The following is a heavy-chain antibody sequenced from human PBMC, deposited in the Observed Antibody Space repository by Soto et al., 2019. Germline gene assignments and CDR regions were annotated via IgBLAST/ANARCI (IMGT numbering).Heavy chain of an antibody. CDR2: ISYDGGTI. CDR3: AKSASESYDVLAD. D-gene: IGHD3-9*01. Sequence: QVQLVESGGGVVQPGKSLRLSCATSGFTFNYYGFHWVRQAPGKGLEWVAVISYDGGTIYYADAVKGRFTISRDDSKDTVFLQMNRLRLEDTGFYYCAKSASESYDVLADWGQGTLVTVSS. CDR1: GFTFNYYG. J-gene: IGHJ4*02. V-gene: IGHV3-30*18.